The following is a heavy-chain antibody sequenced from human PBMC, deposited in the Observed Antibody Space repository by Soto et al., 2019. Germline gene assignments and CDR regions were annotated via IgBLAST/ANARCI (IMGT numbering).Heavy chain of an antibody. V-gene: IGHV4-59*08. Sequence: QVQLQESGPGLVKPSETLSLTCTVSGGSISSYYWSWIRQPPGKGLEWIGYIYYSGGTNYNPSLKSRLPLSVYTSKNQFPLKLSSVTAADTAVYYGARATINYDYIWGSYRTNSAEFNYWGQGTLVTVSS. CDR3: ARATINYDYIWGSYRTNSAEFNY. CDR2: IYYSGGT. CDR1: GGSISSYY. D-gene: IGHD3-16*02. J-gene: IGHJ4*02.